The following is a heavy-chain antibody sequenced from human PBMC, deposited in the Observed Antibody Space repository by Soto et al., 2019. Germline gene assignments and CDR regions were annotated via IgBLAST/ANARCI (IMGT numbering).Heavy chain of an antibody. CDR1: GGSISSSSYY. D-gene: IGHD3-22*01. Sequence: SETLSLTCTVSGGSISSSSYYWSWIRQHPGKGLEWIGYIYYSGSTYYNPSLKSRVTISVDTSKNQFSLKLSSMTAADTAVYYCASYYYDSSGYTTAAKFDYWGQGTPVTVSS. CDR2: IYYSGST. CDR3: ASYYYDSSGYTTAAKFDY. J-gene: IGHJ4*02. V-gene: IGHV4-31*03.